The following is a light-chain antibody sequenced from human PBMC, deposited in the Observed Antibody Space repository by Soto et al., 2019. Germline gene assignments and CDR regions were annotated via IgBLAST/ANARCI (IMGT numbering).Light chain of an antibody. CDR3: SSYTSSSTYV. CDR2: DVS. Sequence: QSAPTQPASVSGSPGQSITISCTGTISDVGGYNYVSWYQQHPGKAPKLMIYDVSNRPSGVSNRFSGSKSGNTASLTISGLQAEDEADYYCSSYTSSSTYVFGTGTKLTVL. J-gene: IGLJ1*01. CDR1: ISDVGGYNY. V-gene: IGLV2-14*03.